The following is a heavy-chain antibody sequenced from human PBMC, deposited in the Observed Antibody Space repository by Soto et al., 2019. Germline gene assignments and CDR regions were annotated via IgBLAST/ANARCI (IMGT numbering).Heavy chain of an antibody. CDR2: IIPIFGTA. V-gene: IGHV1-69*01. J-gene: IGHJ5*02. Sequence: QVQLVQSGAEVKKPGSSVKLSCKASGTTFSSYAISWVRQAPGQGLEWMGGIIPIFGTANYAQKLQGRVTITADESTSTAYMGLSSLRSEDTAVDYCSRVDWTPGGYYNWLFDPWGQGTLVTVSS. CDR3: SRVDWTPGGYYNWLFDP. D-gene: IGHD1-1*01. CDR1: GTTFSSYA.